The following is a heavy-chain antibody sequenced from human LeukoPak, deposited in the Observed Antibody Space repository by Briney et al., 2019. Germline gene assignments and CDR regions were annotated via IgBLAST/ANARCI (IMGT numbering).Heavy chain of an antibody. CDR1: GLTFANTW. V-gene: IGHV3-74*01. J-gene: IGHJ4*02. CDR2: INNDGSTT. Sequence: PGGSLRLSCAASGLTFANTWMHWVRQAPGKGLVWVSLINNDGSTTNYADSVKGRFTISRDNAKNTVYLQMNSLRAEDTAVYYCAVGGTYGSGSWGQGTLVTVSS. D-gene: IGHD3-10*01. CDR3: AVGGTYGSGS.